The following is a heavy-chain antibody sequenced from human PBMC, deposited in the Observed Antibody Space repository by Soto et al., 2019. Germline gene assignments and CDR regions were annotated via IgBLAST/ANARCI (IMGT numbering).Heavy chain of an antibody. Sequence: ASVKVSCKASGGTFSSYSISWVRQSPGRGLEWMGGIIPIFGTANYAQKFQGRVSLTTDTSTTTAYMELRSLRSDDTAVYYCARVVPGAEAWFGPWGQGTLVTVS. V-gene: IGHV1-69*05. CDR1: GGTFSSYS. CDR2: IIPIFGTA. J-gene: IGHJ5*02. CDR3: ARVVPGAEAWFGP. D-gene: IGHD2-2*01.